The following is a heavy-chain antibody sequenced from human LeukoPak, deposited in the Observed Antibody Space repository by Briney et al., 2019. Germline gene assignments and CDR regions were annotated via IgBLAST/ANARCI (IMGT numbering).Heavy chain of an antibody. J-gene: IGHJ3*02. V-gene: IGHV3-23*01. CDR1: GFPFSNYG. Sequence: PGGSLRLSCAASGFPFSNYGMSWLRLAPGKGLEWVSAISGSGDSTNYADSVKGRFTISRDNSKNTLYLQMNSLRAEDTAVYYCAKTYAFDIWGQGTLVTVSS. CDR3: AKTYAFDI. CDR2: ISGSGDST.